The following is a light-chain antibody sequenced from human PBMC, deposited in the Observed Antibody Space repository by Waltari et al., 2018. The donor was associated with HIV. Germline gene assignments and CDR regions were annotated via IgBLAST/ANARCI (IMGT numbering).Light chain of an antibody. Sequence: DIHMCQSPSTLTASIGDRVNITCRARQNVGAWLGSHQQKPGEAPNLLIYKATNVEGGVPSRFSGSASGTDFTLTIDSLHPDDFATYYCHQYSDYLGSFGQGTKVEVK. J-gene: IGKJ1*01. CDR3: HQYSDYLGS. V-gene: IGKV1-5*03. CDR2: KAT. CDR1: QNVGAW.